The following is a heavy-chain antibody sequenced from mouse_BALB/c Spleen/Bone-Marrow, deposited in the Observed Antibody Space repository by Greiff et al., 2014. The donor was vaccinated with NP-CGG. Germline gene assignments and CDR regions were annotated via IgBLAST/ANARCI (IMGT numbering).Heavy chain of an antibody. Sequence: QVHVKQSGAELVRPGSSVKISCKASGYAFSSYWMNWVKQRPGQGLEWIGQIYPGDGDTNYNGKFKGKATLTADKSSSTAYMQLSSLTSEDSAVYFCARGRNWADYWGQGTTLTVSS. CDR3: ARGRNWADY. CDR1: GYAFSSYW. CDR2: IYPGDGDT. J-gene: IGHJ2*01. V-gene: IGHV1-80*01. D-gene: IGHD4-1*01.